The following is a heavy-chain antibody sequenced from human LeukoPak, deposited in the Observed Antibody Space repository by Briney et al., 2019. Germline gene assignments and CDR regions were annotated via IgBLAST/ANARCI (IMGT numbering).Heavy chain of an antibody. CDR1: GGSVSSGSYY. J-gene: IGHJ4*02. D-gene: IGHD3-22*01. Sequence: PSETLSLTCTVSGGSVSSGSYYWSWIRQPPGKGLEWLGYIYYSGSTNYNPSLKSRVTISVDTSKNQFSLKLSSVTAADTAVYYCARGVGRYYYDSSGLDYWGQGTLVTVSS. V-gene: IGHV4-61*01. CDR3: ARGVGRYYYDSSGLDY. CDR2: IYYSGST.